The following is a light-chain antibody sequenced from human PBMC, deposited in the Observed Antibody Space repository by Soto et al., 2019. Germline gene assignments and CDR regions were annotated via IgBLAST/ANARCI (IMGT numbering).Light chain of an antibody. CDR2: AAS. CDR3: QQYDNSPLT. CDR1: QSVGGNY. V-gene: IGKV3-20*01. J-gene: IGKJ4*01. Sequence: ELVLTQSPGTLSLSPGERATLSCRASQSVGGNYLAWYQQKPGQPPRLLIYAASSTAAGIPDRFSGSGSGTYFALAISRQAPEDFALYYCQQYDNSPLTFGGGTKVEI.